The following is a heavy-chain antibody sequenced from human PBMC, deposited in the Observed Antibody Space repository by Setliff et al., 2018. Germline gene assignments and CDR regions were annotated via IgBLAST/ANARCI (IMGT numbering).Heavy chain of an antibody. Sequence: GASVKVSCKASGGTFSSYGISWVRQAPGQGLEWLGGTIPNFGTTNYAQEFQGRVTIITDESTSTAYMELSSLRFEDRAVYYCAREGVDTRSSTDYRYYMDVWGKGTTVTVSS. J-gene: IGHJ6*03. CDR2: TIPNFGTT. V-gene: IGHV1-69*05. CDR3: AREGVDTRSSTDYRYYMDV. CDR1: GGTFSSYG. D-gene: IGHD5-18*01.